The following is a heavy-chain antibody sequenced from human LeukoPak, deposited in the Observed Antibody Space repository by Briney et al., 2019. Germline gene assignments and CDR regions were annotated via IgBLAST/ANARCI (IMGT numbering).Heavy chain of an antibody. D-gene: IGHD2-21*02. CDR2: INPNSGGT. Sequence: ASVTVSYKASGYTFTGYYMHWVRQAPGQGLEWMGWINPNSGGTNYAQKFQGRVTMTRDTSISTAYMELSRLRSDDAAVYYCATLVVTAMYYFDYWGQGTLVTVSS. CDR1: GYTFTGYY. CDR3: ATLVVTAMYYFDY. V-gene: IGHV1-2*02. J-gene: IGHJ4*02.